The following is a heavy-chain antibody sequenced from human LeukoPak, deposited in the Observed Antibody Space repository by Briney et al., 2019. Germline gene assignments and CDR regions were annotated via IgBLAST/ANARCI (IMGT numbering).Heavy chain of an antibody. CDR2: IYYSGIA. Sequence: PSETLSLTCTVSGGSINNYYWSWIRQPPGKGLEWIGYIYYSGIANSNPSLKSRVTISLDTSKNQFSLRLSSVSAADTAVYYCARHYKSTRTTVFDYWGQGTLVTVSA. CDR1: GGSINNYY. J-gene: IGHJ4*02. CDR3: ARHYKSTRTTVFDY. V-gene: IGHV4-59*08. D-gene: IGHD4-11*01.